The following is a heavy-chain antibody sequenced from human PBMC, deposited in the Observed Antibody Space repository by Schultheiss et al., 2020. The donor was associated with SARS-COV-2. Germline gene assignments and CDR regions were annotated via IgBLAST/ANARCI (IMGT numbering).Heavy chain of an antibody. CDR1: GGSFSDYY. CDR3: VGEIKGGWRFDY. J-gene: IGHJ4*02. CDR2: VNDRGST. V-gene: IGHV4-34*01. D-gene: IGHD6-19*01. Sequence: SQTLSLTCTVYGGSFSDYYWSWIRQPPGKGLEWIGDVNDRGSTNYNASLKSRATVSMDTSKNQFSLKLNSVTAADTAVYYCVGEIKGGWRFDYWGQGILVTVSS.